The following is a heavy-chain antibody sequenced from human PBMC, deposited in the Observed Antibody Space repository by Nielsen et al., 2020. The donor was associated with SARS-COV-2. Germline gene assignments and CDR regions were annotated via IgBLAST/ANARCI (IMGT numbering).Heavy chain of an antibody. D-gene: IGHD5-12*01. J-gene: IGHJ4*02. V-gene: IGHV3-23*01. CDR3: AKERARGSRYHTYAFDH. CDR2: PPAGSYTT. Sequence: GGSLRLSCAVSGFAFSRYSMSWVRHLPGAGLQWVSSPPAGSYTTANADPVKGRFTIPRDDSKNTLYLKKNSLRPEDTSLYYCAKERARGSRYHTYAFDHWGQGTLVTVSS. CDR1: GFAFSRYS.